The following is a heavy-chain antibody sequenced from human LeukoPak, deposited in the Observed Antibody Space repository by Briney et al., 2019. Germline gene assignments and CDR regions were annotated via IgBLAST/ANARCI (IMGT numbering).Heavy chain of an antibody. CDR2: IYYSGST. CDR1: GGSISSYY. CDR3: ARDGPRAFDI. J-gene: IGHJ3*02. V-gene: IGHV4-59*01. Sequence: SETLSLTCTVSGGSISSYYWSWIRQPPGKGLEWIGYIYYSGSTNYNPSLKGRVTISVDTSKNQFSLKLSSVTAADTAVYYCARDGPRAFDIWGQGTMVTVSS.